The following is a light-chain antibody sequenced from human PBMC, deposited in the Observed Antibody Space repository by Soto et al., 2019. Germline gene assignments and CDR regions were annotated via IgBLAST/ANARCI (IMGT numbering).Light chain of an antibody. Sequence: DVQMTQSPSSLSASVGDRVTITCRASQGISKYLAWYQQKPGKVPRLLIYVASTLQSGAPSRFSGSGSGTDFILTISSLQPEDVSTYYCQKYDSAPWTFGQGTKVEIK. CDR3: QKYDSAPWT. V-gene: IGKV1-27*01. J-gene: IGKJ1*01. CDR1: QGISKY. CDR2: VAS.